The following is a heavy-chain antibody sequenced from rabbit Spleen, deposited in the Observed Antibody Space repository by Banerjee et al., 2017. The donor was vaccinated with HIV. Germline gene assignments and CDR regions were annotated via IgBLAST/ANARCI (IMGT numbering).Heavy chain of an antibody. CDR1: GVSLNDKDV. D-gene: IGHD2-1*01. CDR2: INIVTGKS. J-gene: IGHJ6*01. V-gene: IGHV1S45*01. CDR3: ARGDGDIWYAGGL. Sequence: EQLEESGGGLVKPEGSLTLTCKASGVSLNDKDVMCWVRQAPGKGLEWIACINIVTGKSVYASWAKGRFIMSRTSSTTVTLQMTSLTAADTATYFCARGDGDIWYAGGLWGPGTLVTVS.